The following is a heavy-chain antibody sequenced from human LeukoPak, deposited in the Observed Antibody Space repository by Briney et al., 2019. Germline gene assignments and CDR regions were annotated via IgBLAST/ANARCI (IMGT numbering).Heavy chain of an antibody. J-gene: IGHJ4*02. CDR2: ISGSGDST. CDR3: AKDESTSSFYYFDC. Sequence: GGSLRLSCAASGFTFSSYAMSWVRQAPGKWLEWVSGISGSGDSTYHADSVKGRFTISRDNSKNTLYLQMNSLRAEDTAVYYCAKDESTSSFYYFDCWGQGTLVTVSS. D-gene: IGHD6-6*01. V-gene: IGHV3-23*01. CDR1: GFTFSSYA.